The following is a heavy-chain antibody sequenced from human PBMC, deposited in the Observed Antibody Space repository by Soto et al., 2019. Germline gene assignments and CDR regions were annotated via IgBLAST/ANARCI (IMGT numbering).Heavy chain of an antibody. CDR1: GGSIGSVDYY. CDR3: ARDDQGDNGSAFDT. D-gene: IGHD4-17*01. J-gene: IGHJ5*02. V-gene: IGHV4-61*02. Sequence: TLSLACPVAGGSIGSVDYYWGWIRQPGGKGLEWIGRIYTSGNTNYNPSLKGRVTMSVDMSKNQFSLRLSSVAAADTAVYYCARDDQGDNGSAFDTWGQGTLVTVSS. CDR2: IYTSGNT.